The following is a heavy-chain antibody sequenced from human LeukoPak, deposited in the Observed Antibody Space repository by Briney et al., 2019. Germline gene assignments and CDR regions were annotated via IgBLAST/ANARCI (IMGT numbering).Heavy chain of an antibody. CDR2: IIPIFGTA. D-gene: IGHD3-22*01. CDR1: GGTFSSYA. V-gene: IGHV1-69*01. J-gene: IGHJ4*02. Sequence: SVRVSCKASGGTFSSYAISWVRQAPGQGLEWMGGIIPIFGTANYAQKFQGRVTITADVSTSTAYMELISLRSEDTACYYCARGWDISGQMPFLYWGQGTLVTVSS. CDR3: ARGWDISGQMPFLY.